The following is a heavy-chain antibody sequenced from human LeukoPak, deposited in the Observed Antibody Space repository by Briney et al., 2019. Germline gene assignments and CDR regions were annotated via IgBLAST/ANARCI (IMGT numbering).Heavy chain of an antibody. CDR3: ARGPLGDEFADAFDI. CDR1: GGSFSGYY. Sequence: PSETLSLTCAVYGGSFSGYYWSWIRQPPGKGLEWIGRIYTSGSTNYNPSLKSRVTISVDTSKNQFSLKLSSVTAADTAVYYCARGPLGDEFADAFDIWGQGTMVTVSS. J-gene: IGHJ3*02. CDR2: IYTSGST. D-gene: IGHD4-17*01. V-gene: IGHV4-59*10.